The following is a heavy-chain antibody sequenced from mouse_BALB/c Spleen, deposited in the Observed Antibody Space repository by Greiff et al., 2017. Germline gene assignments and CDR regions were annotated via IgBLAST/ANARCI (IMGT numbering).Heavy chain of an antibody. J-gene: IGHJ4*01. V-gene: IGHV1-67*01. Sequence: QVQLQQSGPELVRPGVSVKISCKGSSYTFTDYAMHWVKQSHAKSLEWIGVISTYYGNTNYNQKFKGKATMTVDKSSSTAYMELARLTSEDSAIYYCARGGDGYYDAMDYWGQGTSVTVSS. CDR1: SYTFTDYA. D-gene: IGHD2-3*01. CDR2: ISTYYGNT. CDR3: ARGGDGYYDAMDY.